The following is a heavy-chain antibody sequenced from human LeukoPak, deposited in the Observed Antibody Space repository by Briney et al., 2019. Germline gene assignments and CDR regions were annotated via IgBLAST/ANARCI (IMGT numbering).Heavy chain of an antibody. CDR1: GFTVSSNY. Sequence: GGSLRLSCAASGFTVSSNYMSWVRQAPGKGLEWVSVIYSGGSTYYADSVKGRFTISRDNSKNTLYLQMNSLRAEDTAVYYCAKDPSEASHPYYFAYWGQGSLVTVSS. J-gene: IGHJ4*02. D-gene: IGHD6-25*01. V-gene: IGHV3-66*01. CDR3: AKDPSEASHPYYFAY. CDR2: IYSGGST.